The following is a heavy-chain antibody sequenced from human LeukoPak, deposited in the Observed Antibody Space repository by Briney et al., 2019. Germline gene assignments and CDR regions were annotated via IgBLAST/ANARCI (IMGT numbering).Heavy chain of an antibody. J-gene: IGHJ4*02. CDR2: IYYSGST. D-gene: IGHD2-2*01. Sequence: PSETLSLTCTVSGGSISSYYWSWIRQPPGKGLEWIGYIYYSGSTNYNPSLKSRVTISVDTSKNQFSLKLSSVTAADTAVYYCARGGGRYCSSTSCFDYWGQGTLVTVSS. CDR1: GGSISSYY. CDR3: ARGGGRYCSSTSCFDY. V-gene: IGHV4-59*01.